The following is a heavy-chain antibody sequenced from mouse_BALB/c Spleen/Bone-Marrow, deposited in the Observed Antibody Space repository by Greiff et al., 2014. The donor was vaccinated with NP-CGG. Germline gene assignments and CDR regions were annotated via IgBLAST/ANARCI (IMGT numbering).Heavy chain of an antibody. CDR3: THGYDYYAMDY. Sequence: VQLQQSGTVLARPGASVKMSCKASGYTFTSYWMHWVKQRPGQGLEWIGAIYPGNSDTSYNQKFKGKAKLAPVTSTSTAYMELSSLTNEDSAVYYCTHGYDYYAMDYWGQGTSVTVSS. CDR1: GYTFTSYW. CDR2: IYPGNSDT. V-gene: IGHV1-5*01. J-gene: IGHJ4*01. D-gene: IGHD2-2*01.